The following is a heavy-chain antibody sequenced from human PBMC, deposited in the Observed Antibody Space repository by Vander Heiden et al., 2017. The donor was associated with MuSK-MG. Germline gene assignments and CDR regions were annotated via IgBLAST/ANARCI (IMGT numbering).Heavy chain of an antibody. CDR3: ARGGYRSSWDTFDI. J-gene: IGHJ3*02. CDR2: IYYSGST. Sequence: QVQLQESGPGLVKPSETLSLTCTVSGGSISSYYWSWIRQPPGKGLEWIGYIYYSGSTNYNPSRESRVTISVDTSKNHFSLRLSSVTAADTALYYCARGGYRSSWDTFDIWGQGTMVTVSS. CDR1: GGSISSYY. V-gene: IGHV4-59*01. D-gene: IGHD6-13*01.